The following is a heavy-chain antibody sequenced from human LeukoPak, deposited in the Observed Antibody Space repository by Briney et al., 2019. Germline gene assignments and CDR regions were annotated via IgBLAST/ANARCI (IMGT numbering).Heavy chain of an antibody. J-gene: IGHJ5*02. D-gene: IGHD3-22*01. CDR3: ARLYYYDSGGYQYNWFDP. V-gene: IGHV1-2*02. Sequence: GASVKVSCKASGYTFTGYYMHWVRQAPGQGLEWRGWINPNSGGTKYAQKFQGRVIMTRDTSISTAYMELSRLRSDDTAIYYCARLYYYDSGGYQYNWFDPWGQGTHVTVSS. CDR2: INPNSGGT. CDR1: GYTFTGYY.